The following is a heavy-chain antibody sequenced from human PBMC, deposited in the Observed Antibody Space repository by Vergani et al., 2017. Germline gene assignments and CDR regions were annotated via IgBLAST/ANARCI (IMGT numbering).Heavy chain of an antibody. CDR2: INPSGGST. V-gene: IGHV1-46*01. CDR3: ARDYKGGYSYGSFDY. CDR1: GYTFTSYY. Sequence: QVQLVQSGAEVKKPGASVKVSCKASGYTFTSYYMHWVRQAPGQGLEWMGIINPSGGSTSYAQKFQGRVTMTRDTSTSTVYMELSSLRSEDTAVYYCARDYKGGYSYGSFDYWGQGTLVTVSS. J-gene: IGHJ4*02. D-gene: IGHD5-18*01.